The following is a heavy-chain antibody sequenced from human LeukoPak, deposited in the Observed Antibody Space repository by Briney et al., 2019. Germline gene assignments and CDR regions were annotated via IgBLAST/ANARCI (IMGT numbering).Heavy chain of an antibody. J-gene: IGHJ4*02. D-gene: IGHD1-26*01. CDR1: GFTFSSYG. Sequence: GGSLRLSCAASGFTFSSYGMHWVRQAPGKGLEWVAVIWCDGSNKYYADSVKGRFTISRDNSKNTLYLQMNSLRAEDTAVYYCARDKEGEWELLGYYFDYWGQGTLVTVSS. CDR3: ARDKEGEWELLGYYFDY. V-gene: IGHV3-33*01. CDR2: IWCDGSNK.